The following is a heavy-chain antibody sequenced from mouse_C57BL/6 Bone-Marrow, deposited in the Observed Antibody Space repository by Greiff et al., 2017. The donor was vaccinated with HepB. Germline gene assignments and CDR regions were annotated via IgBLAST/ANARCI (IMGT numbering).Heavy chain of an antibody. D-gene: IGHD2-5*01. Sequence: EVQLQQSGPGLVKPSQSLSLTCSVTGYSITSGYYWNWIRQFPGNKLEWMGYISYDGSNNYNPSLKNRISITRDTSKNQFFLKLNSVTTEDTATYYCARGIVTTSMDYWGQGTSVTVSS. CDR3: ARGIVTTSMDY. V-gene: IGHV3-6*01. J-gene: IGHJ4*01. CDR1: GYSITSGYY. CDR2: ISYDGSN.